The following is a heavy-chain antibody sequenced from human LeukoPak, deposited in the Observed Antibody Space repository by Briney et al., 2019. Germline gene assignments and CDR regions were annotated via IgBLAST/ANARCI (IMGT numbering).Heavy chain of an antibody. CDR2: IYYSGST. Sequence: SETLSLTCTVSGGSISPFYWSWIRQSPDKGLVWIGNIYYSGSTNYNPSFKSRVTISLDTSKKQYSLHLSSVTAADTAIYYCARHFSGFDHWGQGARVTVSS. V-gene: IGHV4-59*08. CDR3: ARHFSGFDH. CDR1: GGSISPFY. D-gene: IGHD2-8*02. J-gene: IGHJ4*02.